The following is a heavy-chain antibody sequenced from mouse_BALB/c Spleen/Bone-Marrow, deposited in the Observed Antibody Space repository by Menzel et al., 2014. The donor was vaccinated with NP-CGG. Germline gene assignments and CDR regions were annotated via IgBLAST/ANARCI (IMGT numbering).Heavy chain of an antibody. Sequence: LQESGAELMKPGASVKISCKATGYTFSNYWIDWVKQRPGHGLEWIGEILPGSGTANYNEKFKGKATFTADTSSNTAYMQLSSLTSEDSALYYCARASVVPYYFDFWGQGTTLTVPS. V-gene: IGHV1-9*01. J-gene: IGHJ2*01. CDR3: ARASVVPYYFDF. D-gene: IGHD1-1*01. CDR2: ILPGSGTA. CDR1: GYTFSNYW.